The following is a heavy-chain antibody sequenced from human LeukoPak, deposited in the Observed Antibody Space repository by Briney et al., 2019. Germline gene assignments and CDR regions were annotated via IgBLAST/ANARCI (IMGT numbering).Heavy chain of an antibody. CDR3: ARSTGSTMFIDY. Sequence: SETLSLTCTVSGYSISSGYYWGWIRQPPGKGLEWIGSIYHSGSTYYNPSLKSRVTISVDTSKNQFSLKLSSVTAADTAVYYCARSTGSTMFIDYWGQGTLVTVSS. CDR2: IYHSGST. CDR1: GYSISSGYY. J-gene: IGHJ4*02. V-gene: IGHV4-38-2*02. D-gene: IGHD3-10*02.